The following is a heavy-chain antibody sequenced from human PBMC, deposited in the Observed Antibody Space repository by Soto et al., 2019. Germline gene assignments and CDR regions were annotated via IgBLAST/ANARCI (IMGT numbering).Heavy chain of an antibody. CDR3: ARIIVVVVAAEDAFDI. J-gene: IGHJ3*02. V-gene: IGHV3-30*03. D-gene: IGHD2-15*01. Sequence: GGSLRLSCATSGFTFSYYAMHWVRQSPGQGLEWVAAISFDGSNTYYADSLTGRFTISRDPSKNTLYLDMNSLRPEDTAVYYCARIIVVVVAAEDAFDIWGQGTMVTVSS. CDR1: GFTFSYYA. CDR2: ISFDGSNT.